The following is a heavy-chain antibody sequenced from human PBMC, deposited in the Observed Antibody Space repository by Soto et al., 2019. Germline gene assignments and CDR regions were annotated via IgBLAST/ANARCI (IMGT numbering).Heavy chain of an antibody. CDR2: ITSSSSNI. J-gene: IGHJ4*02. Sequence: EVQLVESGGGLVKPGGSLRLSCAASGFTFSTYNMNWVRQAPGKWLEWVASITSSSSNIYYAYSVKGRFTISRDNAKNSLYLHMNSMRAEDTAVYYCGLYDALVFDSRGQGTLVTVSS. D-gene: IGHD2-8*01. V-gene: IGHV3-21*01. CDR3: GLYDALVFDS. CDR1: GFTFSTYN.